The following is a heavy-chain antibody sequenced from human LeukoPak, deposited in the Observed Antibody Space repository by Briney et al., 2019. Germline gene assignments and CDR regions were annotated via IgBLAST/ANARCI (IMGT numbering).Heavy chain of an antibody. CDR1: GFTFSSYA. V-gene: IGHV3-23*01. CDR2: ISGSGGST. CDR3: AKGGSSWYKYFQH. Sequence: GGSLRLSCSASGFTFSSYAMSWVRQAPGKGLEWVSAISGSGGSTYYADSVKGRFTISRDNSKNTLYLQMNSLRAEDTAVYYCAKGGSSWYKYFQHWGQGTLVTVSS. D-gene: IGHD6-13*01. J-gene: IGHJ1*01.